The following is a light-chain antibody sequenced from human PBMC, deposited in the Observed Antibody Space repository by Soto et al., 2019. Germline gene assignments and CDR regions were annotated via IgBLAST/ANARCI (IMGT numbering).Light chain of an antibody. V-gene: IGKV1-27*01. CDR2: AAS. J-gene: IGKJ4*01. CDR1: QGIGVY. Sequence: DIQMTQSPSSLSASFGDRVTITCRASQGIGVYLAWFQQKPGNAPKLLIYAASTLQSGVPSRFSGSGSGTNFTLTISGLQPEDVATYYCQKYNSAPLTFGGGTKVDIK. CDR3: QKYNSAPLT.